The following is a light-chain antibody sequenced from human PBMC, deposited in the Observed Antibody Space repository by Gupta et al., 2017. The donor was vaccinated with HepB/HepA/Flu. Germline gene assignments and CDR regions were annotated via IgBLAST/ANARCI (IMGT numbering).Light chain of an antibody. CDR1: QSISRY. V-gene: IGKV1-39*01. Sequence: DIQMTQSPSSLSASVGDRVTITCRASQSISRYLNWYQQKPGKAPKLLIYAASRVKSGVPSRFSGSGCGTDFTLTISRRQPEDFASYYCQQRDSLPWTFGQGTXVAIK. CDR3: QQRDSLPWT. CDR2: AAS. J-gene: IGKJ1*01.